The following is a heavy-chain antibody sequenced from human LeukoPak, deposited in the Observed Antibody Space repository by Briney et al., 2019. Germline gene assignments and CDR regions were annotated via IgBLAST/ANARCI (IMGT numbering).Heavy chain of an antibody. CDR1: GGSIRSSNW. CDR3: ATRYYGSGSWGIYGRDA. Sequence: PSETLSLTCAVSGGSIRSSNWECWVRQAPGKGLECIGEIYHSGSTNYNPSLKSRVTISVDTSKNQFSLKLRSVTAADTAVYYCATRYYGSGSWGIYGRDAWGKGTTVTVPS. D-gene: IGHD3-10*01. CDR2: IYHSGST. J-gene: IGHJ6*04. V-gene: IGHV4-4*02.